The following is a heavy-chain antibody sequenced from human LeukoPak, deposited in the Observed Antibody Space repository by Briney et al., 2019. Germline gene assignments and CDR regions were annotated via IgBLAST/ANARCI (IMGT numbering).Heavy chain of an antibody. Sequence: PGGSLRLSCAASGFTFSSYAMSWVRQAPGKGLEWVSAISGSGGSTYYADSVKGRFTISRDNSKNTLYLQMNSLRAEDTAVYYCAKGYIVAVPAASLTYNWFDPWGQGTLVTVSS. V-gene: IGHV3-23*01. D-gene: IGHD2-2*01. CDR3: AKGYIVAVPAASLTYNWFDP. J-gene: IGHJ5*02. CDR2: ISGSGGST. CDR1: GFTFSSYA.